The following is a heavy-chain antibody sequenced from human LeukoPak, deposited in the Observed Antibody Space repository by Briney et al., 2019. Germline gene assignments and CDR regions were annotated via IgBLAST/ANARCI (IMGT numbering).Heavy chain of an antibody. V-gene: IGHV3-74*01. CDR2: ISGDGNFK. CDR3: TATPWGGVAAIFDY. D-gene: IGHD2-8*01. CDR1: GFTLNTYW. J-gene: IGHJ4*02. Sequence: GGSLRLSCAASGFTLNTYWIHWVRQTPQTGLEWVAGISGDGNFKRNADSVRGRLTIFTDNAKSTVSLQVSSLRAEDTAVYYCTATPWGGVAAIFDYWGQGILVTVSS.